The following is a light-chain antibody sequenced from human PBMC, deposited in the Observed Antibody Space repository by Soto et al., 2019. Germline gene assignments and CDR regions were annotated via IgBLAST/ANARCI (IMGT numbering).Light chain of an antibody. Sequence: QSPLIQPACVSGSPGQSITISCTGTSRDVGGSNYVSWYQHHPHRAPKLLIYEVNYRPSGVSSRFSGSKSGNTASLTISGLQAEDEADYYCSSYTSSNTLEVFGVGTKVTVL. CDR3: SSYTSSNTLEV. CDR1: SRDVGGSNY. V-gene: IGLV2-14*01. CDR2: EVN. J-gene: IGLJ1*01.